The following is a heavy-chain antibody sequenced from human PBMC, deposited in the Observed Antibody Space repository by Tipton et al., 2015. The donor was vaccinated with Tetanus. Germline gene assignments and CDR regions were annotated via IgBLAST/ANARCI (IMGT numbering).Heavy chain of an antibody. D-gene: IGHD6-19*01. CDR3: AGSQWLDGFIFDY. CDR1: GGSITKDY. V-gene: IGHV4-59*01. CDR2: ISHSGSP. Sequence: LRLSCNVSGGSITKDYWSWIRQSPGKTLEWIGYISHSGSPNYNPSLKSRATVSVDTSKNQFSLDLTSVTAADTGVYYCAGSQWLDGFIFDYWGQGSLVTAAS. J-gene: IGHJ4*02.